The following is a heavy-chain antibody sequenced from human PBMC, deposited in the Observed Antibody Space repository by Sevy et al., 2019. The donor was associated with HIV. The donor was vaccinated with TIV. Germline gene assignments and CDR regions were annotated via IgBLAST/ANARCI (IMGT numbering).Heavy chain of an antibody. CDR1: GYSFTSYW. CDR3: ARLGCSSTSCYPGANYYYYYGMDV. CDR2: IDPSDSYT. Sequence: GESLKISCKGSGYSFTSYWISWVRQMPGKGLEWMGRIDPSDSYTNYSPSFQGHVTISADKSISTAYLQWSSLKASDTAKYYCARLGCSSTSCYPGANYYYYYGMDVWGQGTTVTVSS. V-gene: IGHV5-10-1*01. D-gene: IGHD2-2*01. J-gene: IGHJ6*02.